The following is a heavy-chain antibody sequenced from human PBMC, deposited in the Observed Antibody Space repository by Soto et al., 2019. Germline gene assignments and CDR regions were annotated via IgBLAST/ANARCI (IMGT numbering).Heavy chain of an antibody. D-gene: IGHD2-15*01. CDR2: INPNSGGT. Sequence: ASVKVSCKASGYTFTGYYMHWVRQAPGQGLEWMGWINPNSGGTNYAQKFQGWVTMTRDTSISTAYMELSRLRSDDTAVYYCARTRSGYYSNYGMDVWGQGTAVTVSS. CDR3: ARTRSGYYSNYGMDV. J-gene: IGHJ6*02. CDR1: GYTFTGYY. V-gene: IGHV1-2*04.